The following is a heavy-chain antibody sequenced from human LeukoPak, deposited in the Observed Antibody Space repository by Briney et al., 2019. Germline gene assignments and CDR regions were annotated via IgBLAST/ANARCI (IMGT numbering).Heavy chain of an antibody. CDR1: GGTFSSYA. Sequence: GASVKVSCKASGGTFSSYAISWVRQAPGQGLEWMGGIIPIFGTANYAQKFQGRVTITTDESTSTAYMELSSLRSEDTAVYYCASDYCSGGSCYFDYWGQGTLVTVSS. D-gene: IGHD2-15*01. V-gene: IGHV1-69*05. J-gene: IGHJ4*02. CDR2: IIPIFGTA. CDR3: ASDYCSGGSCYFDY.